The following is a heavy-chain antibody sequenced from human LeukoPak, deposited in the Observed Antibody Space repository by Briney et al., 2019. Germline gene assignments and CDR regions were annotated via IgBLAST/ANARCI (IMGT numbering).Heavy chain of an antibody. CDR2: VDHTGST. CDR3: ARGVTNSSSWYDYYYYYMDV. Sequence: PSETLSLTCSVSDDSITMYYWTWIRQPPGKGLEWIGYVDHTGSTNFNPSLNGRVSISRDTTKNQFSLKLSSVTAADTAVYYCARGVTNSSSWYDYYYYYMDVWGKGTTVTISS. D-gene: IGHD6-13*01. CDR1: DDSITMYY. V-gene: IGHV4-59*01. J-gene: IGHJ6*03.